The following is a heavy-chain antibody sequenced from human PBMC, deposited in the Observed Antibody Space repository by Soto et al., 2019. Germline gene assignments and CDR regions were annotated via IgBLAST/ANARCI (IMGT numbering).Heavy chain of an antibody. V-gene: IGHV5-51*01. CDR1: GYSFTSYW. CDR3: ARQSYSSKYYYYYYGMDV. Sequence: PGESLKISCKGSGYSFTSYWIGWVRQMPGKGLEWMGIIYPGDSDTRYSPSFQGQVTISADKSISTAYLQWSSLKASDTAMYYCARQSYSSKYYYYYYGMDVWGQGTTVTVSS. CDR2: IYPGDSDT. D-gene: IGHD6-13*01. J-gene: IGHJ6*02.